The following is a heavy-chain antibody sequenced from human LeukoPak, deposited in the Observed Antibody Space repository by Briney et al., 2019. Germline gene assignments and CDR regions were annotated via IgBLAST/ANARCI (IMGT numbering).Heavy chain of an antibody. CDR2: IYTTGST. CDR1: GGSISSYY. CDR3: AREVCSGGTCQHGFDY. V-gene: IGHV4-4*07. Sequence: PSETLSLTCTVSGGSISSYYWSWIRQPAGKGLEWIGRIYTTGSTNYNPSLKSRVTMSVDTSKNQFSLRLTSVTAADTAVYYCAREVCSGGTCQHGFDYWGQGTLVIVSS. J-gene: IGHJ4*02. D-gene: IGHD2-15*01.